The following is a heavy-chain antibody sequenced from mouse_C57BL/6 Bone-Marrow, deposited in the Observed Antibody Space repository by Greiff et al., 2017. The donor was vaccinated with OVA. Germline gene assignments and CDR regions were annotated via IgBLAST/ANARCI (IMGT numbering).Heavy chain of an antibody. Sequence: DVQLQESGPVLVKPGASVKMSCKASGYTFTDYYMNWVKQSHGKSLEWIGVINPYNGGTSYNQKFKGKATLTVDKSSSTAYMELNSLTSEDSAVYYCTGPSDYFDYWGQGTTLTVSS. CDR1: GYTFTDYY. CDR2: INPYNGGT. J-gene: IGHJ2*01. V-gene: IGHV1-19*01. CDR3: TGPSDYFDY. D-gene: IGHD6-1*01.